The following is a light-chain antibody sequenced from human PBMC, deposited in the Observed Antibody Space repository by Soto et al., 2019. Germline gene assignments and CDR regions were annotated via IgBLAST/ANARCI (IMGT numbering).Light chain of an antibody. Sequence: DIQMTQSPSSLSASVGDRITITCQASQDINKYLNWYQQKLGKAPKLLIYDASNLQRGVPSGFSGSGSGTHFSLSISSLQPEDIATYYCQQSENGPLTFGGGTKVEIK. CDR3: QQSENGPLT. J-gene: IGKJ4*01. V-gene: IGKV1-33*01. CDR1: QDINKY. CDR2: DAS.